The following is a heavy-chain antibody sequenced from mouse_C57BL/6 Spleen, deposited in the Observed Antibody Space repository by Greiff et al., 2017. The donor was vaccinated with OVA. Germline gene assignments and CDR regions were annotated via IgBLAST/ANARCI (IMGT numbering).Heavy chain of an antibody. CDR1: GFTFSDYG. V-gene: IGHV5-17*01. CDR3: AREGNYALYWYFDV. CDR2: ISSGSSTI. Sequence: EVLLVESGGGLVKPGGSLKLSCAASGFTFSDYGMHWVRQAPEQGLEWVAYISSGSSTIYYADTVKGRFTISRDTAKNTLFLQMTSLRSEDTAMYYCAREGNYALYWYFDVWGTGTTVTVSA. D-gene: IGHD2-1*01. J-gene: IGHJ1*03.